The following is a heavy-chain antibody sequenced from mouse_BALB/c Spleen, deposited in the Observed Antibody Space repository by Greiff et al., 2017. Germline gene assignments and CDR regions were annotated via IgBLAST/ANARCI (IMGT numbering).Heavy chain of an antibody. D-gene: IGHD2-14*01. J-gene: IGHJ1*01. CDR1: GFSLTSYG. Sequence: QVHVKQSGPGLVAPSQSLSITCTVSGFSLTSYGVHWVRQPPGKGLEWLGVIWAGGSTNYNSALMSRLSISKDNPKSQVFLKMNSLQTDDTAMYYCARYYRYWYFDVWGAGTTVTVSS. CDR2: IWAGGST. CDR3: ARYYRYWYFDV. V-gene: IGHV2-9*02.